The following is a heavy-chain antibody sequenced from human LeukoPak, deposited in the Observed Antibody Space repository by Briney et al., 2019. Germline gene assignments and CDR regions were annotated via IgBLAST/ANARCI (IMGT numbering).Heavy chain of an antibody. CDR2: IWYDGSNK. V-gene: IGHV3-33*01. J-gene: IGHJ5*02. D-gene: IGHD6-6*01. CDR1: GFTFSSYG. Sequence: GGSLRLSCAASGFTFSSYGMHWVRQAPGTGLEWVAVIWYDGSNKYYADSVKGRFTISRDNSKNTLYLQMNSLRAEDTAVYYCARERECSSRNWFDPWGQGTLVTVSS. CDR3: ARERECSSRNWFDP.